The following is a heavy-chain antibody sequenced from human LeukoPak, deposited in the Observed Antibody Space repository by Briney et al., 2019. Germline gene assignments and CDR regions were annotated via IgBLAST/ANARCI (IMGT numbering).Heavy chain of an antibody. V-gene: IGHV3-48*01. CDR3: ATMYSGTYYFDY. Sequence: GGSLRLSCAASGFTFSNYYMNWVRQAPGKGREWVSHISSSSSTIYYADSVKGRFTISRDNAKSSLYLQMNSLRAEDTAVYYCATMYSGTYYFDYWGQGALVTVSS. J-gene: IGHJ4*02. CDR1: GFTFSNYY. CDR2: ISSSSSTI. D-gene: IGHD1-26*01.